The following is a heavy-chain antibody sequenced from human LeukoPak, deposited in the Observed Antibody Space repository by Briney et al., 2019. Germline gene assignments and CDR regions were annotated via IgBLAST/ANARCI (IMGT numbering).Heavy chain of an antibody. CDR3: ARAFSSSFVSLFDY. CDR2: ISSSSSYI. D-gene: IGHD6-13*01. J-gene: IGHJ4*02. CDR1: GFTFSSYG. Sequence: GGSLRLSCAASGFTFSSYGMHWVRQAPGKGLEWVSSISSSSSYIYYADSVKGRFTISRDNAKNSLYLQMNSLRAEDTAVYYCARAFSSSFVSLFDYWGQGTLVTVSS. V-gene: IGHV3-21*01.